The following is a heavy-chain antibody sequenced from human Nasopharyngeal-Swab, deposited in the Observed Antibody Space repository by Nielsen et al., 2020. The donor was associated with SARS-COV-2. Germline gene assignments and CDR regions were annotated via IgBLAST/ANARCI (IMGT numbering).Heavy chain of an antibody. J-gene: IGHJ3*02. CDR1: GYTFTSYG. CDR2: ISAYNGNT. CDR3: ASNPLYCSSTSCYHDAFDI. D-gene: IGHD2-2*01. Sequence: ASVKVSCKASGYTFTSYGISWVRQAPGQGLEWMGWISAYNGNTNYAQKLQGRVTMTTDPSTSTAYMELRSLRSDDTAVYYCASNPLYCSSTSCYHDAFDIWGQGTMVTVS. V-gene: IGHV1-18*01.